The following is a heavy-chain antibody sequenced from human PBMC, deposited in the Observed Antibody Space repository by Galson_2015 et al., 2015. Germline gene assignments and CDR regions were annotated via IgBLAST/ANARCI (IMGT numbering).Heavy chain of an antibody. CDR2: ICYNEST. Sequence: ETLSLTCTVSGDSVSSSTYYWSWIRQPPGKGLEWLGYICYNESTTYNPSLNSRVTISVAPSKNQFSLRVRSVTAADTAIYYCAVNGYDSTGYFTVHNWGQGALITVAS. CDR3: AVNGYDSTGYFTVHN. CDR1: GDSVSSSTYY. D-gene: IGHD3-22*01. V-gene: IGHV4-61*01. J-gene: IGHJ4*02.